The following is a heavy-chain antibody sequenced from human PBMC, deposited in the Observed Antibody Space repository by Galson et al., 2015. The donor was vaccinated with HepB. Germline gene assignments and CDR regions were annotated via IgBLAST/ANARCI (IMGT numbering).Heavy chain of an antibody. Sequence: TLSLTCTVSGGSISSGSYYWSWIRQPAGKGLEYLGRIYVSGSTNYNPSLKSRVTMSVDTSKNQFSLKLSSVTAADTAVYYCARFVEVPAAIRSYNYYYMDVWGKGTTVTVSS. V-gene: IGHV4-61*02. J-gene: IGHJ6*03. CDR2: IYVSGST. CDR1: GGSISSGSYY. D-gene: IGHD2-2*02. CDR3: ARFVEVPAAIRSYNYYYMDV.